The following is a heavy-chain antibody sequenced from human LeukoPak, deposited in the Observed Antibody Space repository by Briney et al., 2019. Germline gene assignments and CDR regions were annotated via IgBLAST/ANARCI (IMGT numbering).Heavy chain of an antibody. CDR3: ARGLGRSGNNWNFLDH. J-gene: IGHJ4*02. Sequence: GASVKVSCKASGYTFTGYYMHWVRQAPGQGLEWMGWINPNSGGTNYAQKFQGRVTMTRDTSIRTAYMELSRLRSDDTAVYYCARGLGRSGNNWNFLDHWGQGTLVTVSS. CDR1: GYTFTGYY. V-gene: IGHV1-2*02. D-gene: IGHD1-7*01. CDR2: INPNSGGT.